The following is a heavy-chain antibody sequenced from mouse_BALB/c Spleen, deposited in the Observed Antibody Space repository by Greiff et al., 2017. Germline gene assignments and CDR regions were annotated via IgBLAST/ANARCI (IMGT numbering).Heavy chain of an antibody. Sequence: EVKLQESGPELVKPGASVKISCKASGYSFTGYFMNWVMQSHGKSLEWIGRINPYNGDTFYNQKFKGKATLTVDKSSSTAHMELRSLASEDSAVYYCARVGGNYGDYAMDYWGQGTSVTVSS. CDR3: ARVGGNYGDYAMDY. D-gene: IGHD2-1*01. V-gene: IGHV1-20*02. CDR1: GYSFTGYF. CDR2: INPYNGDT. J-gene: IGHJ4*01.